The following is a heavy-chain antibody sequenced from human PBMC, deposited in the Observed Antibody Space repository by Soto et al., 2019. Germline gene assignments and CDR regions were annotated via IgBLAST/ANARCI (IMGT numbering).Heavy chain of an antibody. J-gene: IGHJ4*02. CDR3: AKDGVFYYYDIPYYFDY. D-gene: IGHD3-22*01. V-gene: IGHV3-23*01. Sequence: TGGSLRLSCAASGFTFSSYAMSWVRQAPGKGLEWVSAISGSGGSTYYADSVKGRFTISRDNSKNTLYLQMNSLRAEDTAVYYCAKDGVFYYYDIPYYFDYWGQGTLVTVSS. CDR2: ISGSGGST. CDR1: GFTFSSYA.